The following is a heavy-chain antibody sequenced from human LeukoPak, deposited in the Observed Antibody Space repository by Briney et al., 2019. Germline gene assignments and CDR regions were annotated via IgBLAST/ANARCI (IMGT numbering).Heavy chain of an antibody. CDR2: INPNSGGT. Sequence: ASVKVSCKASGHTFTGYYMHWVRQAPGQGLEWMGWINPNSGGTNYAQKFQGRVTMTRDTSISTAYMELSRLRSDDTAVYYCARMSRWSASSGYYDDGDYWGQGTLVTVSS. V-gene: IGHV1-2*02. CDR1: GHTFTGYY. CDR3: ARMSRWSASSGYYDDGDY. J-gene: IGHJ4*02. D-gene: IGHD3-22*01.